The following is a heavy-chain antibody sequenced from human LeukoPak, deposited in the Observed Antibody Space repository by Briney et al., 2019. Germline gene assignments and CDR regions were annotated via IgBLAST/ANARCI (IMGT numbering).Heavy chain of an antibody. CDR1: GDTFTGYY. CDR3: AREYYGSGSYYFDF. V-gene: IGHV1-2*02. Sequence: EASVKVSCKASGDTFTGYYMHWVRQAPGQGLEWMGWINPNSGGTNYAQKFQGRVTMTRDTSISTAYMELSRLRSDDTAVYHCAREYYGSGSYYFDFWGQGTLVTVSS. D-gene: IGHD3-10*01. CDR2: INPNSGGT. J-gene: IGHJ4*02.